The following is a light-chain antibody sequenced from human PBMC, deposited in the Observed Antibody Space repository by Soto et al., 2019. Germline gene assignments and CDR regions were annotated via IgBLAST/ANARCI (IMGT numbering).Light chain of an antibody. J-gene: IGKJ4*01. CDR2: GAS. V-gene: IGKV3-15*01. Sequence: EIVMTQSPATLSVSPGERATLSCRASQSVSSNLAWYQQKPGQAPRLLIYGASTRATGIPARFSGSGSGTEFTLNISSLQSEDFPVYYCQQYNNWTPLTFGGGTKVEIK. CDR3: QQYNNWTPLT. CDR1: QSVSSN.